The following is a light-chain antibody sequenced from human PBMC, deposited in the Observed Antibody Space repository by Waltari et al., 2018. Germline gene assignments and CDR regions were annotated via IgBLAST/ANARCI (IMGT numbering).Light chain of an antibody. V-gene: IGKV1-5*03. CDR2: KAS. J-gene: IGKJ4*01. CDR1: QSISSW. CDR3: QHYNSYPLT. Sequence: DIQMTQSPSTLSASVGDRVTITCRASQSISSWLAWYQQKPGKAPKLLIYKASNLESGVPSRFSGSESGTEFTLTISSLQPDDFATFYCQHYNSYPLTFGGGTKVEIK.